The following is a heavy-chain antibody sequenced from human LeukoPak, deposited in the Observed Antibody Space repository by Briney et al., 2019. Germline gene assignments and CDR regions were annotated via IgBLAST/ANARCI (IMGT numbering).Heavy chain of an antibody. J-gene: IGHJ4*02. CDR1: GGTFSSYA. Sequence: GASVKASCKASGGTFSSYAISWVRQAPGQGLEWMGGIIPIFGTANYAQKFQGRVTITADESTSTAYMELSSLRSEDTAVYYCARAPEMATIPFDYWGQGTLVTVSS. CDR2: IIPIFGTA. CDR3: ARAPEMATIPFDY. D-gene: IGHD5-24*01. V-gene: IGHV1-69*01.